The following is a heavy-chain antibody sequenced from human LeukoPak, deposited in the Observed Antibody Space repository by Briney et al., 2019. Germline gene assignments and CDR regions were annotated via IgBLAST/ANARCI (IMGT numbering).Heavy chain of an antibody. V-gene: IGHV3-23*01. CDR3: AKASYSYGNDAFDI. D-gene: IGHD3-16*02. Sequence: GGSLRLSCAASGFTFSNFAMAWVRQVPEKGLEWVSFIRGGGAGAHYADSVRGRFTISRDNSKNTLYLEMNSLRADDTAVYYCAKASYSYGNDAFDIWGQGQRSPSLQ. CDR1: GFTFSNFA. J-gene: IGHJ3*02. CDR2: IRGGGAGA.